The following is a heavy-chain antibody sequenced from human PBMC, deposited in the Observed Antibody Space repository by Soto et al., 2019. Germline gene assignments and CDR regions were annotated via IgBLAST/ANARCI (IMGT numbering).Heavy chain of an antibody. CDR1: GFTFDDYA. CDR3: AKGTRVVVPAAMNNWFDP. D-gene: IGHD2-2*01. V-gene: IGHV3-9*01. CDR2: ISWNSGSI. Sequence: GGSLRLSCAASGFTFDDYAMHWVRQAPGKGLEWVSGISWNSGSIGYADSVKGRFTISRDNAKNSLYLQMNSLRAEDTALYYCAKGTRVVVPAAMNNWFDPWGQGTLVTVSS. J-gene: IGHJ5*02.